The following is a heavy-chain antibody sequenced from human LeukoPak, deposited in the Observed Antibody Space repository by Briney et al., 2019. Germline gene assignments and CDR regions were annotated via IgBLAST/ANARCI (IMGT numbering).Heavy chain of an antibody. CDR2: IIPILGIA. V-gene: IGHV1-69*04. Sequence: SVKVSCTASGGTFSSYAISWVRPAPGQGLEWMGRIIPILGIANYAQKFQGRVTITADKSTSTAYMELSSLRSEDTAVYYCARGSSGWDRYFDYWGQGTLVTVSS. CDR3: ARGSSGWDRYFDY. J-gene: IGHJ4*02. D-gene: IGHD6-19*01. CDR1: GGTFSSYA.